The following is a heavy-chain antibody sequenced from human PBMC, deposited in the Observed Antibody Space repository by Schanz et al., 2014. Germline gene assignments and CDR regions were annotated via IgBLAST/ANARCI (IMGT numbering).Heavy chain of an antibody. CDR2: ISGDHRNT. CDR1: GFSLDIFA. J-gene: IGHJ4*02. Sequence: EVQLVESGGGLVEPGGSLRLSCATSGFSLDIFAVSWVRQAPGKGLEWVSSISGDHRNTFYADSVKGRFTISRDNSKTTVYLQMNSLRAEDTAVYYCAKDAENTAMITDYFDYWGQGTLVTVSS. CDR3: AKDAENTAMITDYFDY. V-gene: IGHV3-23*04. D-gene: IGHD5-18*01.